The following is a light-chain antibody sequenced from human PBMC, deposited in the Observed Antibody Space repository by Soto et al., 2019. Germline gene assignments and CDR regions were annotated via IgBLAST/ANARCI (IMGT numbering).Light chain of an antibody. V-gene: IGKV1-5*01. CDR2: DAS. CDR3: QQYNSYSWT. CDR1: QSISSW. J-gene: IGKJ1*01. Sequence: DIQMTQSPSTLSASVGDRVTITCRASQSISSWLAWYQQKPGKAPKLLIYDASSLESGVPSRFSGSGSGTEFPLTISSLQPDDFAPYYCQQYNSYSWTFGQGTKAEIK.